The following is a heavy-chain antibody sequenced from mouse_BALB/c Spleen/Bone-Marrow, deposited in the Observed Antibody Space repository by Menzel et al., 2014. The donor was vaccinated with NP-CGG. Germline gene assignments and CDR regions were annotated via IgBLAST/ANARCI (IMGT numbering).Heavy chain of an antibody. D-gene: IGHD1-1*01. CDR3: CRWVYCGSSYFDY. CDR2: IDPENGNT. Sequence: EVQLQQSGAEFVRPGALVKLSCKASGFNIKDYYMHWVKQRPEQGLEWIGWIDPENGNTIYDPKFSGKAIITADTSSNTTYLQLSSLTSEDAAVYYCCRWVYCGSSYFDYWGQGTTLTVSS. CDR1: GFNIKDYY. J-gene: IGHJ2*01. V-gene: IGHV14-1*02.